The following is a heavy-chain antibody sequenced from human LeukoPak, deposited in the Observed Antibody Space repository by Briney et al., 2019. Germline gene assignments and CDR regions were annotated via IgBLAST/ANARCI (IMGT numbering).Heavy chain of an antibody. CDR1: GFTFSSHA. CDR3: AREKGVARSSGWHAFDI. D-gene: IGHD6-19*01. J-gene: IGHJ3*02. Sequence: GGSLSLSCAASGFTFSSHAMSWARQAPGKGLEWVSAVSARGENTYYADSVKGRFTISRANSRNTLYLQMNSLRAEDTAVYFCAREKGVARSSGWHAFDIWGQGALVTVS. V-gene: IGHV3-23*01. CDR2: VSARGENT.